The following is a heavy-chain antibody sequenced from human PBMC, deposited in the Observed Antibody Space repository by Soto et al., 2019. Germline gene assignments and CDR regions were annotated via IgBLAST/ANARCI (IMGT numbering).Heavy chain of an antibody. CDR3: VRGIDRSCYSQPPTNSDY. D-gene: IGHD3-22*01. J-gene: IGHJ4*02. CDR2: IGSSTRIT. CDR1: GFTWSHVE. V-gene: IGHV3-48*03. Sequence: GGSLRLSCAAAGFTWSHVEMNWVRQARGKGLEWVSYIGSSTRITYYADSVMGRFNISRDDARNSLYLQMNSLRDEDTAVYYCVRGIDRSCYSQPPTNSDYSGQAPLETV.